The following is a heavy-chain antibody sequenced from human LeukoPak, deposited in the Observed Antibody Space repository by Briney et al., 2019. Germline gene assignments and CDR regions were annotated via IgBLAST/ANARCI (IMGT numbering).Heavy chain of an antibody. Sequence: GGSLRLSCAASGFTFSTYGTHWVRQAPGKGLEWVAVIAYDGKTTYYADSVKGRFTISRDNSKNTLYLQMNSLRVEDTAVYYCAKARSLLPDYWGQGTLVTVSS. CDR1: GFTFSTYG. V-gene: IGHV3-30*18. CDR3: AKARSLLPDY. CDR2: IAYDGKTT. D-gene: IGHD2/OR15-2a*01. J-gene: IGHJ4*02.